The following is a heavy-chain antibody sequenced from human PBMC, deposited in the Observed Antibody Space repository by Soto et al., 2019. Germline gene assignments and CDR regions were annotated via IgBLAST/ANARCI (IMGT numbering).Heavy chain of an antibody. CDR1: QFPFDVYS. D-gene: IGHD6-19*01. Sequence: PGGSLRLSCVASQFPFDVYSMHWVRQAPGKGLEWVSYIRHTTSATFYADAVKGRFTISRDNRKNSLFLPMNSLRDDDTGVYFCARDRGSSGMFELDVWGPGTLVTVSS. CDR3: ARDRGSSGMFELDV. J-gene: IGHJ3*01. CDR2: IRHTTSAT. V-gene: IGHV3-48*02.